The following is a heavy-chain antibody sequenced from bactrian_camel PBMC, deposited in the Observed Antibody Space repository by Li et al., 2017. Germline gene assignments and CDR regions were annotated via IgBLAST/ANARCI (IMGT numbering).Heavy chain of an antibody. CDR2: IDSDGSL. V-gene: IGHV3S55*01. CDR1: GDTISRYC. Sequence: VQLVESGGGSVQVGGPLRLSCVASGDTISRYCMGWFRQSPGMEREGVASIDSDGSLSYADSVKGRFTISLDNAEKTLYLQMDNLKPADTAVYYCVRKVGGSWYDWGQGTQVTVS. D-gene: IGHD6*01. J-gene: IGHJ4*01. CDR3: VRKVGGSWYD.